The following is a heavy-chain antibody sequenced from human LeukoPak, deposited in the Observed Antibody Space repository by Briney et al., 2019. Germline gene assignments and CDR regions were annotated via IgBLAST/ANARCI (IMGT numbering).Heavy chain of an antibody. J-gene: IGHJ4*02. Sequence: KPSQTLSLTCTVSGGSISSGAYYWSWVRQLPEKGLDWIGYIGYTGDTYYNPSLRSRTTISKDTSKNQFSLQLASVTAADTAVYFCARDGPWKSDFWGRGTLVTVSS. CDR1: GGSISSGAYY. CDR3: ARDGPWKSDF. D-gene: IGHD1-1*01. V-gene: IGHV4-30-4*08. CDR2: IGYTGDT.